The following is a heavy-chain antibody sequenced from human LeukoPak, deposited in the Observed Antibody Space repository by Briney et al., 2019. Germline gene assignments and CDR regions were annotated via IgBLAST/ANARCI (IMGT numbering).Heavy chain of an antibody. V-gene: IGHV3-66*01. CDR3: ARDPPMTTDFALDV. J-gene: IGHJ6*02. CDR2: IYTTGRT. Sequence: GGSLRLSCAASGFTVSSNYMSWVRQAPGKGLEWVSFIYTTGRTYYADSVKGRFTISRDDSKSTVFLQMNSLRAEDTAVYYCARDPPMTTDFALDVWGQGTTVTVSS. CDR1: GFTVSSNY. D-gene: IGHD4-11*01.